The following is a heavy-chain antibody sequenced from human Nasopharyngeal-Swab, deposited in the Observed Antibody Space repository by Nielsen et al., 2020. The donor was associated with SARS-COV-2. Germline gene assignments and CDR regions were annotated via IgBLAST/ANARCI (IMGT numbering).Heavy chain of an antibody. Sequence: GESLKISCAASGFTFSSYSMSWIRQAPGKGLEWVSYISSTGAIIYYADSVRGRFTISRDNPKNSLYLQMNSLRAEDTALYYCARDERIDGFNSNFDHWGQGTLVTVSS. J-gene: IGHJ4*02. CDR2: ISSTGAII. CDR3: ARDERIDGFNSNFDH. CDR1: GFTFSSYS. V-gene: IGHV3-48*04. D-gene: IGHD5-24*01.